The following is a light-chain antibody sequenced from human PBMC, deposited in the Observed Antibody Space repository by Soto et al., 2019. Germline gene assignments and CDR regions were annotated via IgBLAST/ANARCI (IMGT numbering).Light chain of an antibody. V-gene: IGKV3-20*01. J-gene: IGKJ1*01. CDR1: QSVSSSY. CDR2: GAS. Sequence: SVLTQSPGTLSLSPGERATLSCRASQSVSSSYLAWYQQKPGQAPRLLIYGASSRATGIPDRFSGSGSGTDFTLTISRLEPEDFAVYYCQQSGSSPRTFGQGTKADIK. CDR3: QQSGSSPRT.